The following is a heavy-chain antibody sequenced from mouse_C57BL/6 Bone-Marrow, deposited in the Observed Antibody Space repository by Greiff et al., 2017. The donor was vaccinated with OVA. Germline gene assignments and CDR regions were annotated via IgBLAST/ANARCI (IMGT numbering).Heavy chain of an antibody. CDR1: GFTFRDYG. CDR2: ISSGRSTI. CDR3: ARGLGVPFDY. V-gene: IGHV5-17*01. J-gene: IGHJ2*01. Sequence: EVMLVESGGGLVKPGGSLKLSCAASGFTFRDYGMHWVRQAPETGLEWVAYISSGRSTIYYADTVKGRFTISRDNAKNTLFLQMPSLRSEDTAMYYCARGLGVPFDYWGQGTTLTVSS. D-gene: IGHD3-2*02.